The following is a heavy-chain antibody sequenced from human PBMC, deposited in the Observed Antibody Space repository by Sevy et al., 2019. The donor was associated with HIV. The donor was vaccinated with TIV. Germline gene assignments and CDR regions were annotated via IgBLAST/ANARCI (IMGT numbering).Heavy chain of an antibody. CDR3: ARDRSGGIAAAGPFDP. D-gene: IGHD6-13*01. CDR1: GYTFTRYY. Sequence: ASVKVSCKASGYTFTRYYMHWVRQAPGQGLEWMGIINPRGGSTSYAQKFQGRVTMTRDTSTSTVYMELSSLRSEDTAVYYCARDRSGGIAAAGPFDPWGQGTLVTVSS. J-gene: IGHJ5*02. V-gene: IGHV1-46*01. CDR2: INPRGGST.